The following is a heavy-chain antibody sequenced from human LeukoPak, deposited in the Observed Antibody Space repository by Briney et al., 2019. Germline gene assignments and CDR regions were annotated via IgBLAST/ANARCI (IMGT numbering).Heavy chain of an antibody. CDR3: ARWQVGQSTPFLD. D-gene: IGHD2/OR15-2a*01. CDR2: IYFTGGT. J-gene: IGHJ4*02. CDR1: GASVIRGDD. Sequence: PSETLSLTGPVSGASVIRGDDWGWIRQRPAEGLEWLAYIYFTGGTYYNPSLKSRLNILSDASKNEFSFRMTSVTVADTAVYYCARWQVGQSTPFLDWGQGTLITVSS. V-gene: IGHV4-31*03.